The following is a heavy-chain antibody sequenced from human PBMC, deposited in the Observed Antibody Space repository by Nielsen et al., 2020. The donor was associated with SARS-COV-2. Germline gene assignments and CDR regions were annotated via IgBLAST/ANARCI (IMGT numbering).Heavy chain of an antibody. J-gene: IGHJ6*02. D-gene: IGHD1-1*01. CDR1: GYTFTSYY. CDR3: ARDLGTTGTTFYYYGMDG. Sequence: ASVKVSCKASGYTFTSYYMHWVRQAPGQGLEWMGIINPSGGSTSYAQKFQGRVTMTRDTSTSTVYMELSSLRSEDTAVYYCARDLGTTGTTFYYYGMDGWGQGTTVTVSS. V-gene: IGHV1-46*01. CDR2: INPSGGST.